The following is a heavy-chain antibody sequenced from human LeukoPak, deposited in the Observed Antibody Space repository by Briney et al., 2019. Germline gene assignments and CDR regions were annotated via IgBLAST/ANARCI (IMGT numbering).Heavy chain of an antibody. CDR2: ITAYNGNT. V-gene: IGHV1-18*01. J-gene: IGHJ5*02. Sequence: ASVKVSCKASGYTFRNYAITWVRQAPGQGLERMGWITAYNGNTNYAQKFQGRVTMTTDTSTATACVELRNLKSDDTAVYYCTRDCSGGTCSSFWFDPWGQGTLVTVSS. CDR3: TRDCSGGTCSSFWFDP. D-gene: IGHD2-15*01. CDR1: GYTFRNYA.